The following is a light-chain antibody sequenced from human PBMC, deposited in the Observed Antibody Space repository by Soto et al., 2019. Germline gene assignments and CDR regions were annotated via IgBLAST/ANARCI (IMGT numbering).Light chain of an antibody. CDR1: QSVSSN. Sequence: EIVMTQSPATLSVSPGERATLSCRASQSVSSNLAWYQQKPGQAPRLLIYGASTRATGIPARFSGSGSGTEFTLTISSLQSEDFAVYYCQQYNNWHPDTFGQGTKVDI. CDR2: GAS. V-gene: IGKV3-15*01. CDR3: QQYNNWHPDT. J-gene: IGKJ1*01.